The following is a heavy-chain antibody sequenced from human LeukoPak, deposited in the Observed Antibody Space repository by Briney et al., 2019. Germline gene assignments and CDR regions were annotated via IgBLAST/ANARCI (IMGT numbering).Heavy chain of an antibody. J-gene: IGHJ3*02. CDR2: IRRGGAGA. D-gene: IGHD3-16*02. Sequence: GGSLRLSCAASGFTFSDFAMAWVRQVPEKGLEWASFIRRGGAGAHYADSVRGRFTISRDNSKNTLYLEMNSLRADDTAVYYCAKASYSYGNDAFDIWGQGTKVTVSS. CDR3: AKASYSYGNDAFDI. CDR1: GFTFSDFA. V-gene: IGHV3-23*01.